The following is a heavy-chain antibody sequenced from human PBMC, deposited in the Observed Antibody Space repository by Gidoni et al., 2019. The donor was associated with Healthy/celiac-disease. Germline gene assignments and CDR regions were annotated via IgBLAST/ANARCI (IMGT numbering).Heavy chain of an antibody. V-gene: IGHV4-61*02. CDR3: AREGGGSWSNWFDP. Sequence: QVQLQESGPGLVKPSQTLSLTCTVSGGSISSGSYYWSWIRQPAGKGLGWIGRIYTSGSTNYNPSLKSRVTMSVDTSKNQFSLKLSSVTAADTAVYYCAREGGGSWSNWFDPWGQGTLVTVSS. J-gene: IGHJ5*02. CDR2: IYTSGST. D-gene: IGHD6-13*01. CDR1: GGSISSGSYY.